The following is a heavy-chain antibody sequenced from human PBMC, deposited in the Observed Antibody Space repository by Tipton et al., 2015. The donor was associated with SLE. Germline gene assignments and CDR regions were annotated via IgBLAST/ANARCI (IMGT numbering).Heavy chain of an antibody. Sequence: TLSLTCTVSGGSISSGTYFWSWIRQPAGKGLEWIGRINTSGSTNYSPSLKSRATISIDTSKNQFSLNLNSVTAADTAAYFCAGSWAYWYFDLWGRGTLVTVPS. CDR3: AGSWAYWYFDL. J-gene: IGHJ2*01. CDR2: INTSGST. CDR1: GGSISSGTYF. D-gene: IGHD3-16*01. V-gene: IGHV4-61*02.